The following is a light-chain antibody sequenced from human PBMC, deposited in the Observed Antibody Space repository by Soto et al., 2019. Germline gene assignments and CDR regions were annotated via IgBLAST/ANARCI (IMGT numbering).Light chain of an antibody. CDR2: GNN. V-gene: IGLV1-44*01. J-gene: IGLJ3*02. CDR3: ATWDDSLNGPV. Sequence: QSVLTQPPSASGTPGQRVTISCSGSSSNIGSSPVNWYQQLPGTAPKLLIYGNNQRPSGVPDRFSGSNSGTSASLAIGGLQSEDEDDYYCATWDDSLNGPVFGGGTKVTVL. CDR1: SSNIGSSP.